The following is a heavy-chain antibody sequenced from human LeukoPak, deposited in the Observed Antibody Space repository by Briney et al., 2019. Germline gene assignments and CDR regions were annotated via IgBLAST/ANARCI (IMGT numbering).Heavy chain of an antibody. J-gene: IGHJ5*02. CDR2: IYYSGST. V-gene: IGHV4-39*07. Sequence: SETLSLTRTVSGGSISSSSYYWGWIRQPPGKGLEWIGSIYYSGSTYYNPSLKSRVTISVDTSKNQFSLKLSSVTAADTAVYYCARVEVVVAARGWFDPWGQGTLVTVSS. CDR3: ARVEVVVAARGWFDP. CDR1: GGSISSSSYY. D-gene: IGHD2-15*01.